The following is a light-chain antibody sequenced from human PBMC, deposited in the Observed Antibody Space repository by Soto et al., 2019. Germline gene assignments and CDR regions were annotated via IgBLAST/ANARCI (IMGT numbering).Light chain of an antibody. V-gene: IGKV1-5*01. CDR2: DAS. Sequence: DIHLTPSRSTLSASVGDRVIITCRASQTISHWLAWFQQKPGKAPKLLIFDASNLENGVPSRFSGSGSGTELTLTITGLQPDDFATYYCQQYNTYWTFGQGTKV. CDR1: QTISHW. CDR3: QQYNTYWT. J-gene: IGKJ1*01.